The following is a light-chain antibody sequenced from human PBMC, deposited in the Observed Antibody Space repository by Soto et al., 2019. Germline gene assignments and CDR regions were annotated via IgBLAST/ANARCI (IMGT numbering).Light chain of an antibody. V-gene: IGKV3-11*01. J-gene: IGKJ2*01. CDR3: QSRHNWLYT. CDR1: QSVRSF. Sequence: EIVLTQSPATLSLSPGERATLSCRASQSVRSFLAWYQQKPGQAPRLLIYDASNRATGIPARFSGSGSGTDFTLTISSLEPEDFAVYYCQSRHNWLYTFGQGTKLEI. CDR2: DAS.